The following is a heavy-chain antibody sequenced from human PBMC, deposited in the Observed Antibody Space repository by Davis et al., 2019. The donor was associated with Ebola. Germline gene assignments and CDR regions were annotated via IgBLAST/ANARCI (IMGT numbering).Heavy chain of an antibody. CDR1: GYTFTSYG. D-gene: IGHD3-3*01. CDR3: ARVPRFLEWLFGEIFDY. Sequence: AASVKVSCKASGYTFTSYGISWVRQAPGQGLEWMGWISAYNGNTNYAQKLQGRVTMTTDTSTSTAYMELRSLRSYDTAVYYCARVPRFLEWLFGEIFDYWGQGTLVTVSS. J-gene: IGHJ4*02. V-gene: IGHV1-18*01. CDR2: ISAYNGNT.